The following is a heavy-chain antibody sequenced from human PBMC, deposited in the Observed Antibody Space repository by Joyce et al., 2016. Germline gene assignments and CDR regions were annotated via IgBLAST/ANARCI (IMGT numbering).Heavy chain of an antibody. D-gene: IGHD2-2*02. Sequence: EEYLVESGGGWVQPGGSLRLSCAASEFTFSNYEMNWVRQAPGKGLEWTSHISSGGHTIHYADSVKGRFHISRDNAKNSLFLQMNTLRAEDTAIYYCARRYPDYYNYYGLDVWGLGTTVTASS. J-gene: IGHJ6*02. CDR3: ARRYPDYYNYYGLDV. V-gene: IGHV3-48*03. CDR2: ISSGGHTI. CDR1: EFTFSNYE.